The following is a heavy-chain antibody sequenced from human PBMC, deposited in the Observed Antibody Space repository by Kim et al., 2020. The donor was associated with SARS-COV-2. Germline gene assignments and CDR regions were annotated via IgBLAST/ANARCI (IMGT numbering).Heavy chain of an antibody. Sequence: GGSLRLSCAASGFTFDDYAMHWVRQPPGKGLEWVSLISGNGGVTYYADSVKGRFTIFRDNSKNSLYLQMNSLRTEDTALYYCAKDRYCSGGSCSGGKDVWGQGTTVTVSS. CDR1: GFTFDDYA. CDR3: AKDRYCSGGSCSGGKDV. CDR2: ISGNGGVT. V-gene: IGHV3-43*02. J-gene: IGHJ6*02. D-gene: IGHD2-15*01.